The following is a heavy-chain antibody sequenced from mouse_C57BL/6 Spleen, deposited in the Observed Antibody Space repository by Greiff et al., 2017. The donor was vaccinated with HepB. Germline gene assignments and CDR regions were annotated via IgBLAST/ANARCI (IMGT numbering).Heavy chain of an antibody. CDR1: GYTFTSYW. J-gene: IGHJ3*01. V-gene: IGHV1-5*01. CDR3: TPSTVGKTLFAY. D-gene: IGHD1-1*01. CDR2: IYPGNSDT. Sequence: EVQLQQSGTVLARPGASVKMSCKTSGYTFTSYWIHWVKQRPGQGLEWIGAIYPGNSDTSYNQKFKGKAKLTAFTSASTAYMELSSLTNEDSAVYYCTPSTVGKTLFAYWGQGTLVTVSA.